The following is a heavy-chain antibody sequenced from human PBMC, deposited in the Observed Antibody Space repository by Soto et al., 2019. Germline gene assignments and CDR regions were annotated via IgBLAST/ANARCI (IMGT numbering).Heavy chain of an antibody. CDR1: GGSFSGYY. Sequence: SETLSLTCAVSGGSFSGYYWSWIRQPPGKGLEWIGEINHSGSTNYNPSLRSRVIMSVDTSKNHFSLKLTSVTAEDTAVYYCARWSGSYTLVLNQEYGMDVWGQGTTVTVSS. CDR2: INHSGST. J-gene: IGHJ6*02. V-gene: IGHV4-34*01. CDR3: ARWSGSYTLVLNQEYGMDV. D-gene: IGHD1-26*01.